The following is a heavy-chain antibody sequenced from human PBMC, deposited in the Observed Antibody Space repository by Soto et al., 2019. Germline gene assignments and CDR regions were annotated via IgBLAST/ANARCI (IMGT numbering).Heavy chain of an antibody. CDR3: ASATVPYYYYMDV. V-gene: IGHV5-51*01. Sequence: GESLKISCKGSGYSFTSYWIGWVRQMPGKGLEWMGIIYPGDSDTRYSPSFQGQVTISADKSISTAYLQWSSLKASDTAMYYCASATVPYYYYMDVWGKWTTVTVSS. J-gene: IGHJ6*03. CDR1: GYSFTSYW. D-gene: IGHD4-17*01. CDR2: IYPGDSDT.